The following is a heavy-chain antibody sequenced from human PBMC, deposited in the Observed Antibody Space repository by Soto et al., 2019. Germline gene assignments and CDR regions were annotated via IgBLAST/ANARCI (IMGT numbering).Heavy chain of an antibody. J-gene: IGHJ4*01. D-gene: IGHD5-18*01. V-gene: IGHV3-11*01. CDR2: ITSSGSTI. CDR1: GLTFSDYY. Sequence: TGGPLRLSCAASGLTFSDYYMSWIRQAPGKWLEWVSYITSSGSTIYYADSVKGRFTISSDNAKNSLYLQMNSLRAEDTAVYYFSLENTAMITIDYFCQQNVLNVSS. CDR3: SLENTAMITIDY.